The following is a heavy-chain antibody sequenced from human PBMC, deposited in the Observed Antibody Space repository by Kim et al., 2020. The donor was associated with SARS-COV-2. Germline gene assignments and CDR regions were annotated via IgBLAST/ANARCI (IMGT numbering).Heavy chain of an antibody. Sequence: ASVKVSCKASGYTFTSYGISWVRQAPGQGLEWMGWISAYNGNTNYAQKLQGRVTMTTDTSTSTAYMELRSLRSDDTAVYYCARDLGPTITIFGVVITHTSGVYYYYGMDVWGQGTTVTVSS. CDR1: GYTFTSYG. V-gene: IGHV1-18*01. CDR3: ARDLGPTITIFGVVITHTSGVYYYYGMDV. CDR2: ISAYNGNT. D-gene: IGHD3-3*01. J-gene: IGHJ6*02.